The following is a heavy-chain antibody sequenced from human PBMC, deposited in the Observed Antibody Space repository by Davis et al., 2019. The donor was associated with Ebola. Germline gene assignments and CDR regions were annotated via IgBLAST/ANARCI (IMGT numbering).Heavy chain of an antibody. CDR2: IKQDGTEK. CDR3: ARDRDSSSWYEYYYYYGMDV. D-gene: IGHD6-13*01. J-gene: IGHJ6*02. CDR1: GFTFRGYW. V-gene: IGHV3-7*01. Sequence: PGGSLRLSCAASGFTFRGYWMSWVRQAPGKGLEWVANIKQDGTEKYYVDSVKGRFTISRDNAKNSLYLQMNSLRAEDTAVYYCARDRDSSSWYEYYYYYGMDVWGQGTTVTVSS.